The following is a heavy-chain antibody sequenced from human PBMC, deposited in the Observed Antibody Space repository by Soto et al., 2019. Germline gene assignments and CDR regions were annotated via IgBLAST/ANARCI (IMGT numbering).Heavy chain of an antibody. Sequence: WVSLRLSCAASGFTFSSYGMHWVRQAPGKGLQWVAGISYDGSNKYYADSVKGRFTISRDNSKNTLYLQMNSLRAEDTAVYYCAKDRGVDFWSARPGSYGIDGWGQGTTVTVSS. CDR2: ISYDGSNK. J-gene: IGHJ6*02. CDR1: GFTFSSYG. D-gene: IGHD3-3*01. CDR3: AKDRGVDFWSARPGSYGIDG. V-gene: IGHV3-30*18.